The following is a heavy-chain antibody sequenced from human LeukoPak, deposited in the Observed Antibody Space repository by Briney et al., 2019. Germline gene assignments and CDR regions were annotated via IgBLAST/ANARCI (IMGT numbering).Heavy chain of an antibody. V-gene: IGHV4-39*07. CDR1: GGSISSSSYY. D-gene: IGHD6-13*01. J-gene: IGHJ4*02. CDR2: IYYSGST. Sequence: PSETLSLTCTVSGGSISSSSYYWGWIRQPPGKGLEWIGRIYYSGSTNYNPSLKSRVTISVDTSKNQFSLKLSSVTAADAAVYFCARAPYSSSWYRPAPFDSWGQGTLVTVSS. CDR3: ARAPYSSSWYRPAPFDS.